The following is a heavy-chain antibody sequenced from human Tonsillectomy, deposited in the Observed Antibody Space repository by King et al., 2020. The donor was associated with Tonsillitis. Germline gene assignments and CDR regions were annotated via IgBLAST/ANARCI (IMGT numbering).Heavy chain of an antibody. Sequence: VQLQESGPGLVKPSQTLSLTCTVSGGSLNSGDYYWSWIRQPPGKGLEWIGSIYYRGSTYHNPSLKSRLTISFDTSKNQFSLRLSSVTAADTAVYYCARGLYYSDGSAYVRPSNWFDPWGQGTLVTVSS. V-gene: IGHV4-30-4*01. J-gene: IGHJ5*02. CDR3: ARGLYYSDGSAYVRPSNWFDP. CDR2: IYYRGST. CDR1: GGSLNSGDYY. D-gene: IGHD3-22*01.